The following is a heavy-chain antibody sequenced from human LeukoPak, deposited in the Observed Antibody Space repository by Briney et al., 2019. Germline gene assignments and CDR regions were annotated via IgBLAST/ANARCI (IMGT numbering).Heavy chain of an antibody. J-gene: IGHJ5*02. CDR3: ARVRDSSGLSWFDP. Sequence: APVKVSCKTSGGTSSSYAISWVRQAPGHGLEWMGGIIPIFGTANYAQKIQGRVTITADESTSTAYMELSSLRSEDTAVDYCARVRDSSGLSWFDPWGQGTLVTVSS. CDR1: GGTSSSYA. D-gene: IGHD3-22*01. V-gene: IGHV1-69*13. CDR2: IIPIFGTA.